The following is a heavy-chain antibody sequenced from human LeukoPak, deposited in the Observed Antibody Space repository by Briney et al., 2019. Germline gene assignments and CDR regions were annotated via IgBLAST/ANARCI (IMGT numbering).Heavy chain of an antibody. CDR1: GYTLTELS. D-gene: IGHD2-21*01. CDR2: FDPEDGET. J-gene: IGHJ2*01. Sequence: ASVKVSCKVSGYTLTELSMHWVRQAPGKGLEWMGGFDPEDGETIYAQKFQGRVTMTEDTSTDTAYMELSSLRSEDTAVYYCASIVVVNATGGGYDWYFDLWGRGTLVTASS. CDR3: ASIVVVNATGGGYDWYFDL. V-gene: IGHV1-24*01.